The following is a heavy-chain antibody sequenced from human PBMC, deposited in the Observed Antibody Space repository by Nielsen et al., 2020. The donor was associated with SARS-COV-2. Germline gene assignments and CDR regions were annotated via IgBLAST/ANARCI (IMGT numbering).Heavy chain of an antibody. CDR2: IGNSGDNI. Sequence: GESLKISCAASGFTFSSYSMNWVRQAPGKGLEWVSSIGNSGDNIYYADSVKGRFTVSRDNSKNTLYLEMNSLRAEDTAVYYCARQFYGCNDYWGQGTLVTVSS. CDR3: ARQFYGCNDY. D-gene: IGHD3-10*01. CDR1: GFTFSSYS. V-gene: IGHV3-21*04. J-gene: IGHJ4*02.